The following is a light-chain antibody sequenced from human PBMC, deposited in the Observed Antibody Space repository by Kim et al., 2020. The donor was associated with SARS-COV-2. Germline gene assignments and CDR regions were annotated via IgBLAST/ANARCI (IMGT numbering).Light chain of an antibody. V-gene: IGKV3-20*01. CDR3: HLYGGA. CDR1: QSVSSSH. J-gene: IGKJ1*01. CDR2: GAS. Sequence: PGERATLSCRASQSVSSSHLNWFHQKPGQAPRLIIYGASSRAAGIPDRFSGSGYGTDFTLTIARLEPEDFAVYFCHLYGGAFGQGTKVDIK.